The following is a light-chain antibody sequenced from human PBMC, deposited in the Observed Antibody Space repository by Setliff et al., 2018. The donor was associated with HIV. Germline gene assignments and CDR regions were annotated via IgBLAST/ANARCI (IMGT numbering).Light chain of an antibody. J-gene: IGLJ2*01. Sequence: QSGLTQPPSVSATPGQTVTMSCSGSISNIGNNYVYWYQQLPGMAPKLLIYRNNQRPSDVPERFSGSKSGTSASLAISGLRSEDEADYYCAAWDDLSSPDVQFGGGTKVTVL. CDR1: ISNIGNNY. V-gene: IGLV1-47*01. CDR2: RNN. CDR3: AAWDDLSSPDVQ.